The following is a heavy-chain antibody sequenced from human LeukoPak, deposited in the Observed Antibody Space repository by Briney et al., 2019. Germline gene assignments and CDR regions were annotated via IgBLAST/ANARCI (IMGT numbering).Heavy chain of an antibody. J-gene: IGHJ4*02. Sequence: GGSLRLSCAASGFTFSSYWMHWVRQVPGKGLVWVSRIKTDGSNTVYADNVKGRFTISRDNSKNTLYLQMNSLRAEDTAVYYCARARGLAVAGNSRQYYFDYWGQGTLVTVSS. CDR2: IKTDGSNT. V-gene: IGHV3-74*01. D-gene: IGHD6-19*01. CDR1: GFTFSSYW. CDR3: ARARGLAVAGNSRQYYFDY.